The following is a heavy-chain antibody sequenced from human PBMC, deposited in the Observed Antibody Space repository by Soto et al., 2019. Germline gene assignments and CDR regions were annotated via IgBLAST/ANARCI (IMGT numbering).Heavy chain of an antibody. CDR3: ARVPPYSSARGGAFDI. Sequence: PSETLSLTCTVSGGSISSYYWSWIRQPAGKGLEWIGRIYTSGSTNHNPSLKSRVTMSVDTSKNQFSLKLSSVTAADTAVYYCARVPPYSSARGGAFDIWGQGTMVTVSS. D-gene: IGHD5-18*01. J-gene: IGHJ3*02. CDR2: IYTSGST. V-gene: IGHV4-4*07. CDR1: GGSISSYY.